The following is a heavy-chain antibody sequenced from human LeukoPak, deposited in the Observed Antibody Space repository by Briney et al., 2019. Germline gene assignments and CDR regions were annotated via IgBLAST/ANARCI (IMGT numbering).Heavy chain of an antibody. J-gene: IGHJ4*02. CDR2: IYSGGST. CDR1: GFTFSSYG. CDR3: AMDIVATMGKDY. Sequence: PGGSLRLSCAASGFTFSSYGMSWVRQAPGKGLEWVSVIYSGGSTYYADSVKGRFTISRDNSKNTLYLQMNSLRAEDTAVYYCAMDIVATMGKDYWGQGTLVTVSS. D-gene: IGHD5-12*01. V-gene: IGHV3-66*01.